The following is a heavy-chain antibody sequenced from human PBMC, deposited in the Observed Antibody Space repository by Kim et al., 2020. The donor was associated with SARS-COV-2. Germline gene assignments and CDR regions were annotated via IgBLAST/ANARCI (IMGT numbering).Heavy chain of an antibody. V-gene: IGHV3-23*01. D-gene: IGHD6-13*01. J-gene: IGHJ4*02. CDR3: AKGEDGSSRWYGY. Sequence: ATSLKDPFTISRANSKTPLYLQMTSLRAEDTAVYYCAKGEDGSSRWYGYWGQGTLVTVSS.